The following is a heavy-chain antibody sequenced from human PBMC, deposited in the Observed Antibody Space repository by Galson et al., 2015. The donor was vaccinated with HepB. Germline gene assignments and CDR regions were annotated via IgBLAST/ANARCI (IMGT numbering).Heavy chain of an antibody. D-gene: IGHD3-22*01. CDR2: INPNSGGT. CDR1: GYTFTGYY. V-gene: IGHV1-2*02. J-gene: IGHJ4*02. Sequence: SVKVSCKASGYTFTGYYMHWVRQAPGQGLEWMGWINPNSGGTNYAQKFQGRVTMTRDTSISTAYMELSRLRSDDTAVYYCATISYYDSSGYPLDYWGQGTLVTVSS. CDR3: ATISYYDSSGYPLDY.